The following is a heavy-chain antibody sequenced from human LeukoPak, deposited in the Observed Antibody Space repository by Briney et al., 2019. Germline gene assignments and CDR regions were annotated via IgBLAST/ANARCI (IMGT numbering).Heavy chain of an antibody. CDR3: ARARCSSTSCYGWFDP. CDR2: INHSGST. V-gene: IGHV4-34*01. J-gene: IGHJ5*02. D-gene: IGHD2-2*01. CDR1: GGSFSGYY. Sequence: SETLSLTCAVYGGSFSGYYWSWIRQPPGKGLEWIGEINHSGSTNYNPSLKSRVTISVDTSKNQFSLKLSSVTAADTAVYYCARARCSSTSCYGWFDPWGQGTLVTVSS.